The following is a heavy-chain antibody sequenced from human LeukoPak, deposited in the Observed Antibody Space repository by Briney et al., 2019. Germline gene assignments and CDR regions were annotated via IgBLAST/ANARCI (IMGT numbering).Heavy chain of an antibody. D-gene: IGHD3-22*01. V-gene: IGHV3-23*01. CDR3: ARQKYYYDSSGYGAFDY. J-gene: IGHJ4*02. Sequence: GGSLRLSCATSGFTFSTYAMSWVRQAPGKGLEWVSGISGGGDTTYYADSVKGRFTISRDKSKNTLYLQMNSLRAEDTAVYYCARQKYYYDSSGYGAFDYWGQGTLVTVSS. CDR2: ISGGGDTT. CDR1: GFTFSTYA.